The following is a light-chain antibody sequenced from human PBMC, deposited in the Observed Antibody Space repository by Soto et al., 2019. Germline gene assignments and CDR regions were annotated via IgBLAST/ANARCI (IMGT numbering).Light chain of an antibody. Sequence: QSVLTQPPSASATPAERVTSSCSGSSSNIGSNSVNWYQQLPGTAPTLLIHSNNQRPSGVPDRFSGSKSGTSASLAISGLQSEDEADYYCAAWDDSLNGLYVFGTGTKVTVL. V-gene: IGLV1-44*01. CDR3: AAWDDSLNGLYV. CDR1: SSNIGSNS. CDR2: SNN. J-gene: IGLJ1*01.